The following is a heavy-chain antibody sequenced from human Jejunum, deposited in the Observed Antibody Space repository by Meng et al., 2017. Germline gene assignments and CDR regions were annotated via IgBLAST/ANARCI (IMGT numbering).Heavy chain of an antibody. V-gene: IGHV4-4*07. J-gene: IGHJ4*02. CDR2: INRSGSS. Sequence: GSLRLSCSVSGVSISSYYWSWIRQPAGKGLEWIGRINRSGSSNYNPSLMSRVTMSVDTSKNQFSLNLTSVTAADTAVYYCARERVPGCSGGKCYIGDFDYWGQGMLVTVSS. CDR3: ARERVPGCSGGKCYIGDFDY. D-gene: IGHD2-15*01. CDR1: GVSISSYY.